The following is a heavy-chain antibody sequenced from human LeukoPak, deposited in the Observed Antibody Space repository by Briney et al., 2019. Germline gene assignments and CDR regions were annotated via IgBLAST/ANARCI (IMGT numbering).Heavy chain of an antibody. D-gene: IGHD4-17*01. Sequence: GGSLRLSCAASGFTFSGSAMHWVRQASGKGLEWVGRIRSKANSYATAYAASVKGRFTISRDDSKNTAYQQMNSLKTEDTAVYYCTRHTVTTYADFDYWGQGTLVTVSS. CDR3: TRHTVTTYADFDY. V-gene: IGHV3-73*01. CDR2: IRSKANSYAT. J-gene: IGHJ4*02. CDR1: GFTFSGSA.